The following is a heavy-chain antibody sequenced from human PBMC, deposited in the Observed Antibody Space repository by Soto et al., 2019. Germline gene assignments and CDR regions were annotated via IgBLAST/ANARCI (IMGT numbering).Heavy chain of an antibody. Sequence: GASVKVSCKASGGTFSSYAISWVRQAPGQGLEWMGGIIPIFGTANYAQKFQGRVTITADKSTSTAYMELSSLRSEDTAVYYCARDLPGRGSSYYYYGMDVWGQGTTVTV. V-gene: IGHV1-69*06. CDR3: ARDLPGRGSSYYYYGMDV. J-gene: IGHJ6*02. D-gene: IGHD6-6*01. CDR2: IIPIFGTA. CDR1: GGTFSSYA.